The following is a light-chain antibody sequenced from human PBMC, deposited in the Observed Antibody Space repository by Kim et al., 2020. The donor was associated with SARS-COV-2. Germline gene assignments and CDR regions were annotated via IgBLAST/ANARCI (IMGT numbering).Light chain of an antibody. CDR3: SLNYAGGRM. V-gene: IGLV7-46*01. Sequence: QAVVTQEPSLTVSPGGTVTLTCGSNTGPVTSNQWPCWVQQKPGQVPRTLIYDTNNKHSWTPARFSGSLFGGKAALTLSGAQPDDEADYYCSLNYAGGRMFGGGTQLTVL. J-gene: IGLJ3*02. CDR2: DTN. CDR1: TGPVTSNQW.